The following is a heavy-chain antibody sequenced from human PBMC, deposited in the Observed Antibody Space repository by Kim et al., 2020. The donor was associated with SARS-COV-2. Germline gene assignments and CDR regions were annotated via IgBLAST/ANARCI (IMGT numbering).Heavy chain of an antibody. V-gene: IGHV3-7*01. Sequence: GGSLRLSCGASGFIFSDYWMSWVRQAPGKGLEWVANIKQGGNERHYVDSVKGRFTIFRDDADNSLYLQMNSLRADDTAVYYCARDRTVHYGGTDYWGQGTLVTVSS. CDR3: ARDRTVHYGGTDY. J-gene: IGHJ4*02. CDR2: IKQGGNER. CDR1: GFIFSDYW. D-gene: IGHD4-17*01.